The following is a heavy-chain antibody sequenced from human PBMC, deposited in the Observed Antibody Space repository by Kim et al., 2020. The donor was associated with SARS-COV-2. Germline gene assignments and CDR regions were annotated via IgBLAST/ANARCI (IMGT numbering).Heavy chain of an antibody. CDR1: GDSVSSSSAA. CDR2: TYYRSQRYH. Sequence: SQTLSLTCAISGDSVSSSSAAWNWIRQSPSRGLEWLGRTYYRSQRYHDYAESVKSRIIVNPDTSKNQFSLQLNSVIPEDTAMYYCARVRYWGSTIVVMPAALPLALWGQATMVTVPS. CDR3: ARVRYWGSTIVVMPAALPLAL. V-gene: IGHV6-1*01. J-gene: IGHJ3*01. D-gene: IGHD2-2*02.